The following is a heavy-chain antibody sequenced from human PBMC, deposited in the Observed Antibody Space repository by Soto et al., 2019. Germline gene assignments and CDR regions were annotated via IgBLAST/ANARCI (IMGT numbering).Heavy chain of an antibody. D-gene: IGHD2-15*01. V-gene: IGHV1-69*06. CDR1: GGTFSSYA. Sequence: SVKVSCKASGGTFSSYAISWARQAPGQGLEWMGGIIPIFGTANYAQKFQGRVTITADRSTSTAYMELSSLRSEDTAVYYCARTCRSGGSCYHEYWGEGTLVTVSS. CDR3: ARTCRSGGSCYHEY. CDR2: IIPIFGTA. J-gene: IGHJ4*02.